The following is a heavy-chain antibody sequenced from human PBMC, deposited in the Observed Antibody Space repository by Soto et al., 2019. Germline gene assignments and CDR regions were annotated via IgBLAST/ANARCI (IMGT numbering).Heavy chain of an antibody. CDR1: VDYG. J-gene: IGHJ6*03. CDR2: IRSKAYGGTT. D-gene: IGHD3-10*01. Sequence: VDYGRCRFKKKTGKGVERVGFIRSKAYGGTTEYAASVKGRFTISRDDSKSIAYLQMNSLKTEDTAVYYCTRDVIGWFGELSHYYYMDVWGKGTTVTVSS. CDR3: TRDVIGWFGELSHYYYMDV. V-gene: IGHV3-49*03.